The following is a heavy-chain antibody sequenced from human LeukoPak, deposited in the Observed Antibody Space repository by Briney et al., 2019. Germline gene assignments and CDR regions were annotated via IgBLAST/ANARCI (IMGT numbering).Heavy chain of an antibody. CDR2: IIPIFGTA. CDR3: AISYSYGHSRGDY. V-gene: IGHV1-69*06. CDR1: GGTFSSYA. D-gene: IGHD5-18*01. Sequence: SVKVSCNASGGTFSSYAISWVRPAPGQGLEWMGRIIPIFGTANYAQKFQGRVTITADKSTSTAYMELSSLRSEDTAVYYCAISYSYGHSRGDYWGQGTLVTVSS. J-gene: IGHJ4*02.